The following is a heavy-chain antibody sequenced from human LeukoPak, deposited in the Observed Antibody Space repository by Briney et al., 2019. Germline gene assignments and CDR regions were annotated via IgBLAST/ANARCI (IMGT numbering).Heavy chain of an antibody. J-gene: IGHJ4*02. V-gene: IGHV4-59*01. Sequence: PSETLSLTCTVSGGSISSYYWSWIRQPPGKGLEWIGYIYYSGSTNYNPSLKSRVTISVDTSKNQFSLKLSSVTAADTAVYYCARADYGDYVTFDYWGQGTLVTVSS. CDR2: IYYSGST. D-gene: IGHD4-17*01. CDR1: GGSISSYY. CDR3: ARADYGDYVTFDY.